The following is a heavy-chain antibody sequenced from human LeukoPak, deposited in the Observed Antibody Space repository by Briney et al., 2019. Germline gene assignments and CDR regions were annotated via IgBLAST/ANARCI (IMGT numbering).Heavy chain of an antibody. CDR1: GFTFSSYG. CDR2: IRSDGSNK. D-gene: IGHD4-17*01. CDR3: AKLIFGYGDYVPFDI. V-gene: IGHV3-33*06. Sequence: GGSLRLSCAASGFTFSSYGMHWVRQAPGKGLEWVAVIRSDGSNKYYADSVKGRFTISRDNSKNTLYLQMNSLRAEDTAVYYCAKLIFGYGDYVPFDIWGQGTMVTVSS. J-gene: IGHJ3*02.